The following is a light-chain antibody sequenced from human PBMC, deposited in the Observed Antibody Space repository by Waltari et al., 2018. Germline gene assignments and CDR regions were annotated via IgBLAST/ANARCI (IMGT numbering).Light chain of an antibody. Sequence: QSALTQPASVSGSPGQSITISCTGTSSDVGSYNLVSRYQQSPGKAPKLMILSDRFSGCKADNTAALTISGLQAEDEADYYCCSYAPGNTYVFGTGTKVTVL. CDR1: SSDVGSYNL. J-gene: IGLJ1*01. V-gene: IGLV2-23*01. CDR3: CSYAPGNTYV.